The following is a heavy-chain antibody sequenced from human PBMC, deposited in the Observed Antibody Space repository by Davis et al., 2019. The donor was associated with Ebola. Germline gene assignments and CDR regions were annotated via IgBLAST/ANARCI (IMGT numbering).Heavy chain of an antibody. CDR1: GGSISSTNYY. V-gene: IGHV4-39*02. CDR3: ASLRQTYDSSGYSQPFDS. D-gene: IGHD3-22*01. J-gene: IGHJ4*02. Sequence: MPSETLSLTCTVPGGSISSTNYYWGWIRQPPGKGLEWIVSFYYSGITFYNPSLKSRVAISVDTSKNHFSLKLSSVTAADTAVYYCASLRQTYDSSGYSQPFDSWGQGTLVTVSS. CDR2: FYYSGIT.